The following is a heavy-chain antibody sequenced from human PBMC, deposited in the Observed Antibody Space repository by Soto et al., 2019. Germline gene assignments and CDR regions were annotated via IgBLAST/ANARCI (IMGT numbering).Heavy chain of an antibody. CDR1: GFTFSSYV. CDR3: AKDTRGASIPDY. CDR2: ISYDGSNK. Sequence: QVQLVESGGGVVQPGRSLRLSCAASGFTFSSYVMHWVRQAPGTGMEWVAVISYDGSNKYYADSVNGRFTISRDNSKSTLYLQMNSLRAEDTAVYYCAKDTRGASIPDYWGQGTLVTVSS. J-gene: IGHJ4*02. D-gene: IGHD3-10*01. V-gene: IGHV3-30*18.